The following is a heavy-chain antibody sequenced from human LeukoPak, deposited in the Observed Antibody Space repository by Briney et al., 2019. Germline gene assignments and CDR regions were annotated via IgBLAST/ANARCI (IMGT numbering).Heavy chain of an antibody. V-gene: IGHV1-18*04. D-gene: IGHD5-24*01. CDR1: GYTFTGYY. Sequence: ASVKVSCKASGYTFTGYYMHWVRQAPGQGLEWMGWISAYNGNTNYAQKLQGRVTMTTDTSTSTAYMELRSLRSDDTAVYYCARARDGYNYGGYWGQGTLVTVSS. J-gene: IGHJ4*02. CDR2: ISAYNGNT. CDR3: ARARDGYNYGGY.